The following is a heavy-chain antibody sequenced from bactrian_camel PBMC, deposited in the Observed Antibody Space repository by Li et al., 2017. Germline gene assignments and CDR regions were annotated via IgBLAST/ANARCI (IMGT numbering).Heavy chain of an antibody. J-gene: IGHJ6*01. CDR2: ITSLPSLFRAA. Sequence: HVQLVESGGGLVQPGESLRLSCVASGITFSRHDMSWVRQAPGKEVEWVAGITSLPSLFRAASYADTVKGRFTISRDNAKGTLYLQMNSLKPEDTAMYYCAADSKDLLKCKNGRGDPNRFHSWGQGTQVTVSS. CDR1: GITFSRHD. D-gene: IGHD1*01. CDR3: AADSKDLLKCKNGRGDPNRFHS. V-gene: IGHV3S6*01.